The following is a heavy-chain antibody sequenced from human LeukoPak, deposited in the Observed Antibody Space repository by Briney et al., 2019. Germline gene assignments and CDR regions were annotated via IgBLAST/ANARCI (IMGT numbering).Heavy chain of an antibody. D-gene: IGHD3-3*01. J-gene: IGHJ4*02. CDR2: IRYDGSNK. Sequence: GGSLRLSCAASGFTFSSYGMHWVRQAPGKGLEWVAFIRYDGSNKYYADSVKGRFTISRDNSKNTLYLQMNSLRAEDTAVYYCASNPDYGFGEDYFDYWGQGTLVTVSS. CDR1: GFTFSSYG. V-gene: IGHV3-30*02. CDR3: ASNPDYGFGEDYFDY.